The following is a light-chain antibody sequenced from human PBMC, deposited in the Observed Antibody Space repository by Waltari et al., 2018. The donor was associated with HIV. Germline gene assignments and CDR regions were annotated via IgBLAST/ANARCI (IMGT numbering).Light chain of an antibody. CDR2: RMD. J-gene: IGLJ3*02. CDR1: NSNIGNHF. CDR3: GSWDDKLSHWV. V-gene: IGLV1-47*01. Sequence: QPVLTQPPSASRSPGQRVLMSCSGTNSNIGNHFVSWFQQVPGGAPNLGIYRMDQRPSGVPARISAAKSGTSASLAITGLQSDYEAVYYCGSWDDKLSHWVFGGGTKLTV.